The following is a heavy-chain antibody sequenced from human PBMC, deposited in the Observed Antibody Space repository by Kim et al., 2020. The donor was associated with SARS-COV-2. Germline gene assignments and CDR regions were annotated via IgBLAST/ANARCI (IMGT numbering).Heavy chain of an antibody. CDR2: INSDGSST. CDR3: ARDKKPLLWFGELIRPKNYYYNGMDV. J-gene: IGHJ6*02. CDR1: GFTFSSYW. Sequence: GGSLRLSCAASGFTFSSYWMHWVRQAPGKGLVWVSRINSDGSSTSYADSVKGRFTISRDNAKNTLYLQMNSLRAEDTAVYYCARDKKPLLWFGELIRPKNYYYNGMDVWGQGTTVTVSS. D-gene: IGHD3-10*01. V-gene: IGHV3-74*01.